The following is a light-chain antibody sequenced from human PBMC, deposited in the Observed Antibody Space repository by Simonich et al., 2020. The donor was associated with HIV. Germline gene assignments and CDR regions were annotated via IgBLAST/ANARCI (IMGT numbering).Light chain of an antibody. CDR1: SSNIGADYD. V-gene: IGLV1-40*01. CDR3: QSYDGSLRDVV. J-gene: IGLJ2*01. CDR2: GNT. Sequence: QSVLTQPPSVSGAPGQRVTISCTGSSSNIGADYDVHWYQQLPGTAPKLLIHGNTKRPSGVPDRFFGSKSGTSASLAITGLQAEDEADYYCQSYDGSLRDVVFSGGTKLTVL.